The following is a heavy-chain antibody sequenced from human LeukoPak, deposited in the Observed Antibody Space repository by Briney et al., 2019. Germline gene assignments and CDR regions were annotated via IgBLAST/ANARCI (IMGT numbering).Heavy chain of an antibody. V-gene: IGHV4-59*01. Sequence: SETLSLTCTVSGGSISNYYWSWIRQPPGKGLEWIGYIYYSGTTNYSPSLKSRVTISVDTSKNQFSLKLSSVTAADTAVYYCARGVIFGPGHYYSMDVWGQGTTVTVSS. CDR2: IYYSGTT. CDR1: GGSISNYY. D-gene: IGHD3/OR15-3a*01. J-gene: IGHJ6*02. CDR3: ARGVIFGPGHYYSMDV.